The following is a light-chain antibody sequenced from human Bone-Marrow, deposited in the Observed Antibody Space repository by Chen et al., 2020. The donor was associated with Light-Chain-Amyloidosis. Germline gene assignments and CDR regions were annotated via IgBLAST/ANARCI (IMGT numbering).Light chain of an antibody. CDR1: DFDIGSNP. CDR3: QVWDRSSDRPV. V-gene: IGLV1-44*01. Sequence: QSMLTQPPSASGTPGQRISISCSGSDFDIGSNPVSWFQHVPETAPKLLIYGQNLRPAGIPERLSGSNSGNTATLTISRVEAGDEADYYCQVWDRSSDRPVFGGGTKLTVL. J-gene: IGLJ3*02. CDR2: GQN.